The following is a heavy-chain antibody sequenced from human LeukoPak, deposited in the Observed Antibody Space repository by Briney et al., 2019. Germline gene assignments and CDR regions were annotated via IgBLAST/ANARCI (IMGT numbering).Heavy chain of an antibody. CDR1: GFTFSTFA. J-gene: IGHJ4*02. D-gene: IGHD3/OR15-3a*01. CDR2: ITGSISTI. Sequence: GGSLSLSCAASGFTFSTFAMIWVRQAPGKGLEWVSYITGSISTIYYADSVKGRFTISRDNGKNSVYLQMNSLRVEDTAVYYCARTGLGMYSFDQWGQGTLVTVSS. CDR3: ARTGLGMYSFDQ. V-gene: IGHV3-48*01.